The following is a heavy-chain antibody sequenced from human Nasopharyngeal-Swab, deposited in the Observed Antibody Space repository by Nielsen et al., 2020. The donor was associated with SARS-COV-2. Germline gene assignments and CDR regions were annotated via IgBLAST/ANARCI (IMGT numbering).Heavy chain of an antibody. J-gene: IGHJ4*02. Sequence: GESLKISCAASGFTFSSYWMSWVRQAPGKGLEWVANIKQDGSEKYYVDSVKGRFTISRDNAKNSLYLQMNSLRAEDTAVYYCASSVAGTTSFDYWGQGTLVTVSS. CDR1: GFTFSSYW. CDR2: IKQDGSEK. V-gene: IGHV3-7*01. CDR3: ASSVAGTTSFDY. D-gene: IGHD6-19*01.